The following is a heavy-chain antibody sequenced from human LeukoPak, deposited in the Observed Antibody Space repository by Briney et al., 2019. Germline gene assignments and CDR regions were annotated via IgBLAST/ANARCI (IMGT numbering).Heavy chain of an antibody. Sequence: PSETLSLTCAVYGGSFSGYYWSWIRQPPGKGLEWIGEINHSGSTNYNPSLKSRVTISVDTSKNQFSLKLSSVTAADTAVYYCARGPAFSSPNRVGGSPFDYWGQGTLVTVSS. J-gene: IGHJ4*02. CDR1: GGSFSGYY. D-gene: IGHD1-26*01. CDR3: ARGPAFSSPNRVGGSPFDY. CDR2: INHSGST. V-gene: IGHV4-34*01.